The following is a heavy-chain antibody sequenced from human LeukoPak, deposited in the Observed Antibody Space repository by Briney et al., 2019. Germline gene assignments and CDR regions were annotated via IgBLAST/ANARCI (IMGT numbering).Heavy chain of an antibody. CDR2: ISYDGGNQ. J-gene: IGHJ4*02. CDR3: AKNALQVYYGSGSYSSYFDY. Sequence: PGRSLRLSCAASGFTFGSYGMNWVRQSPSKGLEWVALISYDGGNQYYADSVKGRFTISRDNSNNTLYLQMNSLRAEDTAVYYCAKNALQVYYGSGSYSSYFDYWGQGTLVTVSS. D-gene: IGHD3-10*01. CDR1: GFTFGSYG. V-gene: IGHV3-30*18.